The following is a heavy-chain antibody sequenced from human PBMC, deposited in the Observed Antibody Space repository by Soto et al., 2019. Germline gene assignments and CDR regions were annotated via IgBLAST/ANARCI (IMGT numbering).Heavy chain of an antibody. D-gene: IGHD1-1*01. CDR1: GGSISSSSYY. J-gene: IGHJ4*02. V-gene: IGHV4-39*01. Sequence: SSETLSLTCTVSGGSISSSSYYWGWIRQPPGKGLEWIGSIYFSGISYYNPSLKIRVTISVDTSKNQFSLNLSSVTAAYTAVYYCARRLGELEPSGIDYWGQGTLVTVSS. CDR3: ARRLGELEPSGIDY. CDR2: IYFSGIS.